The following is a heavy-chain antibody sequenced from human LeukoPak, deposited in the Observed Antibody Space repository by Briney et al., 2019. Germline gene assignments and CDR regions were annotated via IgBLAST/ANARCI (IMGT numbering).Heavy chain of an antibody. CDR1: GGSISSSSYY. D-gene: IGHD5-12*01. CDR2: IYYSGST. Sequence: SETLSLTCTVSGGSISSSSYYWGWIRQPPGKWLEWIGSIYYSGSTYYNPSLKSRVTVSVDTSKNQFSLKLSSATAADTAVYYCARPVDKAESFDYWGQGTLVTVSS. V-gene: IGHV4-39*01. J-gene: IGHJ4*02. CDR3: ARPVDKAESFDY.